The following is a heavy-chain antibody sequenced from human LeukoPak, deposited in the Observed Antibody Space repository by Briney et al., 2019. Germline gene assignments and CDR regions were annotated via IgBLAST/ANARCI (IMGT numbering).Heavy chain of an antibody. Sequence: SETLSLTCTVSDGSISSYYWSWIRQPPGKGLEWIGYIYYSGSTNYNPSLKSRVTISVDTSKNQFSLKLSSVTAADTAVYYCARVPNDYGVWGQGTMVTVSS. D-gene: IGHD4-17*01. CDR3: ARVPNDYGV. J-gene: IGHJ3*01. V-gene: IGHV4-59*01. CDR2: IYYSGST. CDR1: DGSISSYY.